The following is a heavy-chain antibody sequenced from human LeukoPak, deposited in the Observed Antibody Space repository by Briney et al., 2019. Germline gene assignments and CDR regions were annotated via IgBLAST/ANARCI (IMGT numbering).Heavy chain of an antibody. D-gene: IGHD2/OR15-2a*01. CDR2: ST. CDR1: GGSISSSNYY. Sequence: PSETLSLTCTVSGGSISSSNYYWGWIRQPPGKGLEWIGRSTYYNPSLKSRVTISVDTSKNQFSLNLSSVTAADTAVYYCARTKYFGPDYWGQGTPVTVSS. V-gene: IGHV4-39*01. J-gene: IGHJ4*02. CDR3: ARTKYFGPDY.